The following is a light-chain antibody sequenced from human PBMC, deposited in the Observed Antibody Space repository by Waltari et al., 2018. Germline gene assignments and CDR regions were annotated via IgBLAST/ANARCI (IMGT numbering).Light chain of an antibody. J-gene: IGLJ3*02. CDR3: SSYAGSSNWV. V-gene: IGLV2-8*01. CDR2: EVT. Sequence: QSALTQPPSASGSPGQSVTISCTGTISDARGYNYVSWYQQHPGKAPQLMIYEVTKRPSGVPDRFSGSKSGNTASLTVSGLQAEDEADYYCSSYAGSSNWVLGGGTKLTVL. CDR1: ISDARGYNY.